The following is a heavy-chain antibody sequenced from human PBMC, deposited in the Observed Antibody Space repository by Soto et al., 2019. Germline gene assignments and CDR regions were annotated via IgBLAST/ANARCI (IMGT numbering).Heavy chain of an antibody. CDR3: ARVGGERGMVAGRFDY. V-gene: IGHV1-69*12. CDR1: GGTFSSYA. J-gene: IGHJ4*02. D-gene: IGHD6-19*01. CDR2: IIPIFGTA. Sequence: QVQLVQSGAEVKKPGSSVKVSCKASGGTFSSYAISWVRQAPGQGLEWMGGIIPIFGTANYAQKFQGRVTITADESTSPAYMELSSLRSEDTAVYYCARVGGERGMVAGRFDYWGQGTLVTVSS.